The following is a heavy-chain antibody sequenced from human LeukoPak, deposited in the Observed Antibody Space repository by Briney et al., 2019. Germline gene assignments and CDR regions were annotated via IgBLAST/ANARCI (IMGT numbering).Heavy chain of an antibody. J-gene: IGHJ5*02. CDR1: GYTFTSYG. V-gene: IGHV1-18*01. Sequence: ASVKVSCKASGYTFTSYGISWVRQAPGQGLEWMGWISAYNGNTNYAQKLQGRVTMTTDTSTSTAYMELRSLRSDDTAVYYCARTGSLTMVTTTLDWFDPWGQGTLVTVSS. CDR2: ISAYNGNT. CDR3: ARTGSLTMVTTTLDWFDP. D-gene: IGHD4-17*01.